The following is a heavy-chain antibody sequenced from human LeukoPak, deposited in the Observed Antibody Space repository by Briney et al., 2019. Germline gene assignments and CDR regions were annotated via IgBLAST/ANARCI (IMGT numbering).Heavy chain of an antibody. CDR1: GYTFTSYY. CDR2: INPSGSST. D-gene: IGHD2-2*01. CDR3: ARGYCYNSNCYGNCDF. V-gene: IGHV1-46*01. J-gene: IGHJ4*02. Sequence: ASVKVSCKASGYTFTSYYLHWVRQAPGQGLEWMGLINPSGSSTSNTQKFQGRVTMTRDTSTSTVYMELSSLRSEDTAVYYCARGYCYNSNCYGNCDFWGQGTLVTVSS.